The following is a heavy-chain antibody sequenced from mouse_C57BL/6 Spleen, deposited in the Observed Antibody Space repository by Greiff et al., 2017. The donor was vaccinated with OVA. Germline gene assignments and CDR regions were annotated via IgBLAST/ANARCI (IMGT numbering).Heavy chain of an antibody. J-gene: IGHJ4*01. Sequence: QVQLKESGPGLVAPSQSLSLTCTVSGFSLTSYAISWVRQPPGKGLEWLGLIWTGGGPNYNSAPKSRLSISKDNSKSQVFLKMNRLQTDDTARYYCATQLGYAMDYWGQGTSVTVSS. CDR3: ATQLGYAMDY. D-gene: IGHD4-1*02. V-gene: IGHV2-9-1*01. CDR2: IWTGGGP. CDR1: GFSLTSYA.